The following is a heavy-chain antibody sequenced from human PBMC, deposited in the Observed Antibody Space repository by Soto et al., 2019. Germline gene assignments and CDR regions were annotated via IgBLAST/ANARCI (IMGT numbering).Heavy chain of an antibody. D-gene: IGHD3-10*01. Sequence: QVQLVQSGAEVKKPGSSVKVSCKASGATFSSYTLSWVRQAPGQGREWKGRIIPSLGIANYVQKFQGRVTITADKYTSTDYQEQSSLRSEDTAEYYGAREFPGPGSWYYMDVWGKGTTVTVSS. CDR2: IIPSLGIA. J-gene: IGHJ6*03. CDR1: GATFSSYT. V-gene: IGHV1-69*08. CDR3: AREFPGPGSWYYMDV.